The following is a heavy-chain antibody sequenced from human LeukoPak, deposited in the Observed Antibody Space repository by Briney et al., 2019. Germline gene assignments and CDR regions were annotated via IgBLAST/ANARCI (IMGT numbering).Heavy chain of an antibody. J-gene: IGHJ2*01. V-gene: IGHV4-61*02. CDR1: GGSISSGSYY. D-gene: IGHD4-17*01. CDR3: ARTGRSVDDYGDYGTFSWPQYWYFDL. Sequence: SETLSLTCTVSGGSISSGSYYWSWIRQPAGKGLEWIGRIYTSGSTNYNPSLKSRVTISVDTSKNQFSLKLSSVTAADMAVYYCARTGRSVDDYGDYGTFSWPQYWYFDLWGRGTLVTVSS. CDR2: IYTSGST.